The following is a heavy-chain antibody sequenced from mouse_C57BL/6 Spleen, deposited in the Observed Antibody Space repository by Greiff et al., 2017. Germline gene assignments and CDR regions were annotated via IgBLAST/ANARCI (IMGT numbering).Heavy chain of an antibody. Sequence: QVQLKQPGAELVKPGASVKLSCKASGYTFTSYWMHWVKQRPGRGLEWIGRIDPNSGGTKYNEKFKSKATLTVDKPSSTAYMQLSSLTSEDSAVYYCAWSSNLWYFDVWGTGTTVTVSS. V-gene: IGHV1-72*01. J-gene: IGHJ1*03. CDR2: IDPNSGGT. CDR3: AWSSNLWYFDV. CDR1: GYTFTSYW. D-gene: IGHD2-5*01.